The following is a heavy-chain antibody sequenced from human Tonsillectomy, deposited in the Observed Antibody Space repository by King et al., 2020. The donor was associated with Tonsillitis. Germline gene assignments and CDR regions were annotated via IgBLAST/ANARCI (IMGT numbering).Heavy chain of an antibody. J-gene: IGHJ4*02. Sequence: VQLVESGGDLVRPGGSLRLSCIASGFTFSDYDMTWVRQAPGKGLERVSTIRGTDYSERYADSVNGRFTISRDNSKNMLYLQMNSLRAEETAIYYCAKGGPYGGWNFVDCWGQGTLVTVSS. CDR2: IRGTDYSE. D-gene: IGHD4-23*01. CDR1: GFTFSDYD. CDR3: AKGGPYGGWNFVDC. V-gene: IGHV3-23*04.